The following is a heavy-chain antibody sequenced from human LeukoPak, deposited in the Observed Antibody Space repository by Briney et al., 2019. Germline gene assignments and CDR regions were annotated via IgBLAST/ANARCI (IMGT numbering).Heavy chain of an antibody. CDR1: GFTFNDYV. Sequence: PGRSLRLSCAASGFTFNDYVMYWVRQTPGKGLEWVTLISYDGYDKSYADSVRGRFTISRDNSKNTLYLQMDSLRSEDTAVYYCARDFFPIVDSSWYEIGYWGQGTLVTVSS. J-gene: IGHJ4*02. V-gene: IGHV3-30-3*01. CDR2: ISYDGYDK. D-gene: IGHD6-13*01. CDR3: ARDFFPIVDSSWYEIGY.